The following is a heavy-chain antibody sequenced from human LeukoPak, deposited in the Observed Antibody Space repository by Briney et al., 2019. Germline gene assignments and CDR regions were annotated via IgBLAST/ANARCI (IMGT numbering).Heavy chain of an antibody. J-gene: IGHJ4*02. Sequence: SSEPLSLTCAVYGGSFSGYYWSWIRQPPGKGLEWIGEINHSGSTNYNPSLKSRGTISVDTSKNQFSLKLSSVTAAGTAVYYWARGRIAARPFDYWGQGTLVTVSS. CDR3: ARGRIAARPFDY. D-gene: IGHD6-6*01. CDR1: GGSFSGYY. V-gene: IGHV4-34*01. CDR2: INHSGST.